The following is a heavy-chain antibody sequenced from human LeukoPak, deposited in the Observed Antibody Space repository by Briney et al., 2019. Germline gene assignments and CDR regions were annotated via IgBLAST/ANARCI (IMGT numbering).Heavy chain of an antibody. Sequence: GGSLRLSCAASGFSFSSYGIHWVRQAPGKGLEWAAFIRYDGSNIYYTDSVKGRFTISRDNSKNTLYLQMNSLRAEDTAVYFCAKDRGLSISGAGPFDFWGQGTLVTVSS. J-gene: IGHJ4*02. D-gene: IGHD6-13*01. CDR1: GFSFSSYG. V-gene: IGHV3-30*02. CDR3: AKDRGLSISGAGPFDF. CDR2: IRYDGSNI.